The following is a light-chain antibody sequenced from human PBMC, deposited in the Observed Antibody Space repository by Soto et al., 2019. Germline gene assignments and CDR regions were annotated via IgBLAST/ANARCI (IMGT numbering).Light chain of an antibody. CDR3: QHYNSYSEA. Sequence: IQMTPSPSTPSGSVGDRVTHTCPASQTISSWLAWYQQKPGKAPKLLIYKASTLKSGVPSRFSGSGSGTEFTLTISSLQPDDFATYYCQHYNSYSEAFGQGTKVDIK. J-gene: IGKJ1*01. CDR2: KAS. V-gene: IGKV1-5*03. CDR1: QTISSW.